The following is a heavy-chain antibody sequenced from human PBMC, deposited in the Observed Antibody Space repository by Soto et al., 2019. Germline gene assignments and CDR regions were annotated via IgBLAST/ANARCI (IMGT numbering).Heavy chain of an antibody. V-gene: IGHV4-59*08. D-gene: IGHD4-17*01. J-gene: IGHJ4*02. CDR3: ARRNYGEEGYFFDF. CDR1: GGSITGYY. CDR2: IYDSGTT. Sequence: QVQLRESGPGLVRPSETLSLTCTVSGGSITGYYWSWIRQPPEKGLEWIGYIYDSGTTTYNAALKSRVTISADTSKNQFSLNLRSVTAADTAVYYCARRNYGEEGYFFDFWGQGLLVTVSS.